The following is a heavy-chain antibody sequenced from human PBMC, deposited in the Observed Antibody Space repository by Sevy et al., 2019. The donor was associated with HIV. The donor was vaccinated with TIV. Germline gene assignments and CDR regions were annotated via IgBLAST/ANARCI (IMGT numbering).Heavy chain of an antibody. J-gene: IGHJ4*02. CDR1: GFTFSSYA. Sequence: GGSLRLSCAASGFTFSSYAMHWVRQAPGKGLEWVAVISYDGSNKYYADSVKGRFTISRDNSKNTLYLQMNSLRVEDTAVYYCARAFSGFGSIDYWGQGTLVTVSS. D-gene: IGHD3-3*02. CDR2: ISYDGSNK. V-gene: IGHV3-30*04. CDR3: ARAFSGFGSIDY.